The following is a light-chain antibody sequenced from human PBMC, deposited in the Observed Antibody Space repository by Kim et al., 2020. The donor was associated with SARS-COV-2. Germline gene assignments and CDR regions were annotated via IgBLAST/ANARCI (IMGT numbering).Light chain of an antibody. Sequence: EIVLTQSPGTLSLSPGERATLSCRASQSVSSSYLAWYQQKPGQAPRLLIYGASSRATGIPDRFSGSGSGTDFTLTISRLEPEDFAVYYCQQYGRSPRTFGQGATVDSK. J-gene: IGKJ1*01. CDR1: QSVSSSY. CDR2: GAS. V-gene: IGKV3-20*01. CDR3: QQYGRSPRT.